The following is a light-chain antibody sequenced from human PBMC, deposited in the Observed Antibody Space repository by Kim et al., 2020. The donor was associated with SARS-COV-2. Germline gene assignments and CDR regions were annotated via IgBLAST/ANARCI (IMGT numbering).Light chain of an antibody. CDR3: NSRDSSGDHWV. CDR1: SLRSHY. CDR2: GEN. V-gene: IGLV3-19*01. J-gene: IGLJ3*02. Sequence: LGQTVRITCQGDSLRSHYVSWYQQKPGQAPVVVIYGENNRPSGIPDRFSGSSSGSTASLTITGAQAEDEADYYCNSRDSSGDHWVFGGGTQLTVL.